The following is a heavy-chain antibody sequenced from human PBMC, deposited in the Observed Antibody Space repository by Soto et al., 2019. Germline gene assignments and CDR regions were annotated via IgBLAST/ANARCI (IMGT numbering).Heavy chain of an antibody. D-gene: IGHD6-6*01. CDR3: ARSSHGGSSAGNFDY. CDR2: IYYSGST. J-gene: IGHJ4*02. V-gene: IGHV4-31*03. Sequence: PSETLSLTCTVSGGSISSGGYYWSWIRQHPGKGLEWIGYIYYSGSTYYNPSLKSRVTISVDTSKNQFSLKLSSVTAADTAVYYCARSSHGGSSAGNFDYWGQGTLVTVSS. CDR1: GGSISSGGYY.